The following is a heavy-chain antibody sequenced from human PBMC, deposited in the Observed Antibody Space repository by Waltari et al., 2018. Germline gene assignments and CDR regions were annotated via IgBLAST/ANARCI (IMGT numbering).Heavy chain of an antibody. Sequence: QLQLQESGPGLVKPSETLSLTCTVSGGSISSSSYYWGWIRQPPGKGLEWIGSIYYSGSTYYNPSLKSRVPISVDTSKNQFSLKLSSVTAADTAVYYCARHRDYCSSTSCYPYYYYMDVWGKGTTVTVSS. CDR2: IYYSGST. V-gene: IGHV4-39*07. D-gene: IGHD2-2*01. J-gene: IGHJ6*03. CDR1: GGSISSSSYY. CDR3: ARHRDYCSSTSCYPYYYYMDV.